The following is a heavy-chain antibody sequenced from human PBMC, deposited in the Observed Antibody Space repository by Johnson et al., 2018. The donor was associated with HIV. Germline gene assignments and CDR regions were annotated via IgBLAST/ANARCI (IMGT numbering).Heavy chain of an antibody. CDR3: ATNRGGAFDI. D-gene: IGHD2/OR15-2a*01. CDR2: IFSGGRT. V-gene: IGHV3-66*02. J-gene: IGHJ3*02. CDR1: GITVSSNY. Sequence: MMLVESGGGLVQPGGSLRLSCAASGITVSSNYMSWVRRAPGKGLEWVSVIFSGGRTYYADSVKGRFTISRDNSKNTLYLQMNSLRAEDTAVYYCATNRGGAFDIWGQGTMVTVSS.